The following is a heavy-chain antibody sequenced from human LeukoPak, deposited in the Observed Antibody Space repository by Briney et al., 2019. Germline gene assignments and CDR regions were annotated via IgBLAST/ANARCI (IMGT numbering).Heavy chain of an antibody. CDR2: IYYSGST. D-gene: IGHD5-12*01. V-gene: IGHV4-30-4*01. CDR1: GGSISSGDYY. CDR3: ARAGRGYSGYGRYYYYSMDV. J-gene: IGHJ6*04. Sequence: SQTLSLTCTVSGGSISSGDYYWSWIRQPPGKGLEWIGYIYYSGSTYYNPSLKSRVTISVDTSKNQFSLKLSSVTAADTAVYYCARAGRGYSGYGRYYYYSMDVWGKGTTVTVSS.